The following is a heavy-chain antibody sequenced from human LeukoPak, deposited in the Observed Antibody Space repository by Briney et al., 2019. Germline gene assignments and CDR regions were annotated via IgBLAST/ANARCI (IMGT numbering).Heavy chain of an antibody. Sequence: ASVKVSCKASGYTFTSYGISWVRQAPGQGLEWMGWISAYNGNTHYAQKLQGRVTMTTDTSTSTAYMELRSLRSDDTAVYYCARDPPTRIAVAGTVDYWGQGTLVTVSS. J-gene: IGHJ4*02. CDR3: ARDPPTRIAVAGTVDY. CDR2: ISAYNGNT. CDR1: GYTFTSYG. V-gene: IGHV1-18*01. D-gene: IGHD6-19*01.